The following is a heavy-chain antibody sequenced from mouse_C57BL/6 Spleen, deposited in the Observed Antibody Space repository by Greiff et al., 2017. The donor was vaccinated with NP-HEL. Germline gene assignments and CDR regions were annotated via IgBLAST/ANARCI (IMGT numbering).Heavy chain of an antibody. J-gene: IGHJ1*03. CDR1: GYTFTSYG. CDR2: IYPRSGNT. CDR3: ARKEGYGNSDWYFDV. Sequence: VQLQQSGAELARPGASVKLSCQASGYTFTSYGISWVKQRTGQGLEWIGEIYPRSGNTYYNEKFKGKATLTADKSSSTAYMELRSMTSEDSAVYFCARKEGYGNSDWYFDVWGTGTTVTVSS. D-gene: IGHD2-1*01. V-gene: IGHV1-81*01.